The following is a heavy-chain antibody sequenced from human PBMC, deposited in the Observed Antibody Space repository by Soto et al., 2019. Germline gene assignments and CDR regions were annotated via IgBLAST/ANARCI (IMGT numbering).Heavy chain of an antibody. J-gene: IGHJ3*02. CDR3: AIEDYYDSRPAAFAI. CDR2: IYYSGST. D-gene: IGHD3-22*01. CDR1: GGSISSGGYY. V-gene: IGHV4-31*03. Sequence: SSETLSLTCTVSGGSISSGGYYWSWIRQHPGKGLEWIGYIYYSGSTYYNPSLKSRVTISVDTSKNQFSLKLSSVTAADTAVYYCAIEDYYDSRPAAFAIWGQGSMVSV.